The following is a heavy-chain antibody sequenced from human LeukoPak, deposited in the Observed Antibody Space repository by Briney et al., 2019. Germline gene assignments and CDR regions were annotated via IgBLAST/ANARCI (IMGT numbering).Heavy chain of an antibody. Sequence: RASVKVSCKASGGTFSSYAISWVRQAPGQGLEWMGGIIPIFGTANYAQKFQGRVTMTTDTSTNTASMELRSLRSDDTAVYYCARESSAVVVPAAIVHWGQGTLVTVSS. CDR2: IIPIFGTA. D-gene: IGHD2-2*02. J-gene: IGHJ4*02. V-gene: IGHV1-69*05. CDR1: GGTFSSYA. CDR3: ARESSAVVVPAAIVH.